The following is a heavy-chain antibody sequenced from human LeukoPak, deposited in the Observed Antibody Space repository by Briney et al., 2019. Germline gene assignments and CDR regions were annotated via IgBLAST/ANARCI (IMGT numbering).Heavy chain of an antibody. CDR3: ARVPYVFDL. V-gene: IGHV3-74*01. J-gene: IGHJ3*01. Sequence: GGSLGLSCAASGFTFSNYWMHWVRQAPGKGLVWVSRINRDGSSTDYLDSVKGRFTISRDNARNTLYLQMNSLRAEDTAVYYCARVPYVFDLWGQGTMVTVSS. CDR1: GFTFSNYW. CDR2: INRDGSST.